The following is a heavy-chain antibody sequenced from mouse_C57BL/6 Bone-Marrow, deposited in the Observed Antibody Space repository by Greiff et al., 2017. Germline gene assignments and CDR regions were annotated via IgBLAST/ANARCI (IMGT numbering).Heavy chain of an antibody. CDR2: IDPSDSYP. CDR3: ARDGSSFYWYFDV. D-gene: IGHD1-1*01. J-gene: IGHJ1*03. CDR1: GYTFTSYW. Sequence: VQLQQPGAELVMPGASVKLSCKASGYTFTSYWMHWVKQRPGQGLEWIGEIDPSDSYPNYNQKFKGKSTLTVDQSSSTAYMQLSSLTSEDSAVYYCARDGSSFYWYFDVWGTGTTVTVSS. V-gene: IGHV1-69*01.